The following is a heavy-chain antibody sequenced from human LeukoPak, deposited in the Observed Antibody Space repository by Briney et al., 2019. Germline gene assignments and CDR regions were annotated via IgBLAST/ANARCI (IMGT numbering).Heavy chain of an antibody. Sequence: ASVKVSCEASGYTFTRYALHWVRQAPGQRLEWMGWIDAGNGNTKYSENFRGRVTITRDTSASTIYMELSSLTSEHTAVYYCARDLGFASGIFGGRRDYYYGMDVWGQGTTVTVSS. CDR3: ARDLGFASGIFGGRRDYYYGMDV. D-gene: IGHD3-3*01. CDR1: GYTFTRYA. V-gene: IGHV1-3*01. CDR2: IDAGNGNT. J-gene: IGHJ6*02.